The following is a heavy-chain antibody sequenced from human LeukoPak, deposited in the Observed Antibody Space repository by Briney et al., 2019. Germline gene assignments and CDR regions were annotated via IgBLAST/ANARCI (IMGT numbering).Heavy chain of an antibody. Sequence: KPGGSLRLSCAASRFTFSTYAMNWVRQAPGKGLGWVSSISSFSSYIYYADSVKGRFTISRDNAKNSLYLQMSSLRAEDTAVYYCARVPSWKGYMDVWGKGTTVTVSS. CDR1: RFTFSTYA. V-gene: IGHV3-21*04. CDR3: ARVPSWKGYMDV. CDR2: ISSFSSYI. D-gene: IGHD1-1*01. J-gene: IGHJ6*03.